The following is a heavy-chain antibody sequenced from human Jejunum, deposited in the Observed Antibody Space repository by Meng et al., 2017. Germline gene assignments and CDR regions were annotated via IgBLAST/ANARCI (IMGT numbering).Heavy chain of an antibody. Sequence: GESLKISCQAFGYSFANFWLGWVRQMPGKGLQWMGIIFPDDSDTRYSPSFQGQVTISADKSTTTSYLQWSSLKASDTAMYYCVRLQTNYYDSGSYSPFAFWGQGTLVTVSS. CDR2: IFPDDSDT. CDR1: GYSFANFW. V-gene: IGHV5-51*01. J-gene: IGHJ4*02. CDR3: VRLQTNYYDSGSYSPFAF. D-gene: IGHD3-10*01.